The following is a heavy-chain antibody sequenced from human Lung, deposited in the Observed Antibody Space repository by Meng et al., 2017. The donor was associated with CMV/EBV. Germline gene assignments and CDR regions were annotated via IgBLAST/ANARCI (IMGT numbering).Heavy chain of an antibody. CDR2: IPHRGSS. J-gene: IGHJ1*01. CDR1: GDSITNHNW. CDR3: LRRSGGSV. V-gene: IGHV4-4*02. D-gene: IGHD3-10*01. Sequence: VPLRESGPALVKPSETLSLTCAVSGDSITNHNWWAWVRQPPGKGLEWIGEIPHRGSSAYNPSLKSRVSMSIDKSKNQVSLKLTSVTAADTAVYHCLRRSGGSVWGQGTLVTVSS.